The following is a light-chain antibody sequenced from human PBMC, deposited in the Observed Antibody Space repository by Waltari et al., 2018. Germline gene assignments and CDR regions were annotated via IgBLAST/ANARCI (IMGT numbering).Light chain of an antibody. CDR1: QDISNY. CDR3: QQYDNLPYT. CDR2: DAS. V-gene: IGKV1-33*01. Sequence: DIQMTQSPSSLSASVGDRVTITCQASQDISNYLNWYQQKPGKAPKLLIYDASNLEKGVPSRFRGSGSGTDFTFAISSLQPEVIATYYCQQYDNLPYTFGPGTKLEIK. J-gene: IGKJ2*01.